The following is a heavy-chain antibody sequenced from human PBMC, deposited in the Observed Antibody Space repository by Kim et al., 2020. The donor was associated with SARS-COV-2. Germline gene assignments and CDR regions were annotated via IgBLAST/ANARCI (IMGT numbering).Heavy chain of an antibody. CDR2: YYCSKNY. Sequence: SETLSLTCTVSGGSISSCGWYWIWQPPRKGLELEGITYYYCSKNYNSNPELRSRITISVDTNKNQFSLMLSSVADAAAAYYCCGTSDV. CDR3: GTSDV. CDR1: GGSISSCGWY. J-gene: IGHJ6*01. V-gene: IGHV4-31*03.